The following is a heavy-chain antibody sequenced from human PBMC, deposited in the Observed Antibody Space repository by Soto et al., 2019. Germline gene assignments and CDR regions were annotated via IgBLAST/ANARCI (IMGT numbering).Heavy chain of an antibody. D-gene: IGHD6-6*01. Sequence: QVQLVQSGAEVKKPGSSVKVSCKASGGTFSSYAISWVRQAPGQGLEWMGGIIPIFGTANYAQKFQGRVTITAAESTRTAYMELSSLRSEDTAVYYCALGIAARPAPLGYFQPWCQGTLVTVSS. CDR3: ALGIAARPAPLGYFQP. J-gene: IGHJ1*01. V-gene: IGHV1-69*01. CDR2: IIPIFGTA. CDR1: GGTFSSYA.